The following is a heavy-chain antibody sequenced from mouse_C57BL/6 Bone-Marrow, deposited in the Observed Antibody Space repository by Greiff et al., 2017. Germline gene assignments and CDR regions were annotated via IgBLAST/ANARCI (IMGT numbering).Heavy chain of an antibody. CDR3: ARLGDY. CDR2: INPSTGGT. CDR1: GYSFTGYY. J-gene: IGHJ2*01. Sequence: EVKLQQSGPELVKPGASVKISCKASGYSFTGYYMHWVKQSSEKSLEWIGEINPSTGGTSYNQKFKGKATLTVDKSSSTAYMQLKSLTSEDSAVYYCARLGDYWGQGTTLTVSS. V-gene: IGHV1-43*01.